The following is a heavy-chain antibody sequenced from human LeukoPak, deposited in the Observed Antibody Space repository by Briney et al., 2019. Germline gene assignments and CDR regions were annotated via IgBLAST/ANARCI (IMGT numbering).Heavy chain of an antibody. CDR2: IYYMGHN. CDR3: ARLYYDVLTGYFYLDL. J-gene: IGHJ4*02. V-gene: IGHV4-59*08. CDR1: ARSISTFY. D-gene: IGHD3-9*01. Sequence: SESLSLARTVYARSISTFYCSWNRHPPGKGMEWNGYIYYMGHNNYNHSFKSGVPISVDASKHQFSLKLSSVTAADTAVYYCARLYYDVLTGYFYLDLWGQGTLVTVSS.